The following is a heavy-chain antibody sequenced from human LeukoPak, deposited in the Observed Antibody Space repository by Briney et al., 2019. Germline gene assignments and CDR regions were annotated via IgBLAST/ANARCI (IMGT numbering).Heavy chain of an antibody. CDR2: IYSGGST. Sequence: GGSLRLSCAASGFTVSTYYITWVRQAPGKWLECVSVIYSGGSTYYADCVKGRFTVSRDNSKNTLYLKMTSLRAEDTAMYYCARGLGYCTSTTCLLPFDYWGQGTLVTVSS. D-gene: IGHD2-2*01. CDR3: ARGLGYCTSTTCLLPFDY. CDR1: GFTVSTYY. J-gene: IGHJ4*02. V-gene: IGHV3-53*01.